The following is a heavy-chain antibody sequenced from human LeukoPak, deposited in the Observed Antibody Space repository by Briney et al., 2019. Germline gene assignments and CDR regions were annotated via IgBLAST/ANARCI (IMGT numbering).Heavy chain of an antibody. CDR1: GYTFTGYY. Sequence: ASVKVSCKASGYTFTGYYMHWVRQAPGQGLEWMGWINPNSGGTNYAQKFQGRVTMTRDTSISTAYMELSRLRSDDTAVYYCARASVVAAPDLDYWGQGTLVTVSS. D-gene: IGHD2-15*01. CDR2: INPNSGGT. CDR3: ARASVVAAPDLDY. V-gene: IGHV1-2*02. J-gene: IGHJ4*02.